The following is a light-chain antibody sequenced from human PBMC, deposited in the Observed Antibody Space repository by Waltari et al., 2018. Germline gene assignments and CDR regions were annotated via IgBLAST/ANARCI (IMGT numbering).Light chain of an antibody. V-gene: IGLV2-23*02. CDR1: SSDVGNYKR. CDR2: AVS. Sequence: QSALPQPASVSGSPGQSITLSCTGTSSDVGNYKRVSWYQQHPGKAPKLMIYAVSKRPAGVSDRFSGSKAGDMASLTISGRQPEDEAEYFCSSYAGSSKGVFGGGTKVTVL. J-gene: IGLJ2*01. CDR3: SSYAGSSKGV.